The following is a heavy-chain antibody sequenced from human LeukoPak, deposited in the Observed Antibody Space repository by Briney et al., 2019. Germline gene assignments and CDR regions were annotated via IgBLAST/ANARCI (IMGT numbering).Heavy chain of an antibody. CDR3: ARDPPHDAFDI. V-gene: IGHV3-21*01. Sequence: GGSLRLSCAASGFTFSSYGMSWVRQAPGKGLEWVSSISSSSSYIYYADSVKGRFTISRDNAKNSLYLQMNSLRAEDTAVYYCARDPPHDAFDIWGQGTMVTVSS. J-gene: IGHJ3*02. CDR1: GFTFSSYG. CDR2: ISSSSSYI.